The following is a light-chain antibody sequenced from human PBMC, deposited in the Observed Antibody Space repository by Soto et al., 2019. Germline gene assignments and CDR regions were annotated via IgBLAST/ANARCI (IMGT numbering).Light chain of an antibody. CDR1: SGDVGGYNY. V-gene: IGLV2-14*01. J-gene: IGLJ1*01. CDR2: EVS. Sequence: QSALTQPASVSGSPGQSITISGTGTSGDVGGYNYVSWYQQHPGKAPKLMISEVSNRPSGVSNRFSGSKSGNTASLTISGLQAEDEADYCCSSYTSSSTLYVFGTGTKVTVL. CDR3: SSYTSSSTLYV.